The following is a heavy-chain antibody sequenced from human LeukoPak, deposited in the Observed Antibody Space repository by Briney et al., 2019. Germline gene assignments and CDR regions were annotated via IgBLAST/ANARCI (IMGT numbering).Heavy chain of an antibody. CDR3: ARLPGIAAAGTIDY. CDR2: INHSGST. Sequence: SETLSLTCTVSGGSISSSNYYWSWIRQPPGKGLEWIGEINHSGSTNYNPSLKSRVTISVDTSKNQFSLKLSSVTAADTAVYYCARLPGIAAAGTIDYWGQGTLVTVSS. CDR1: GGSISSSNYY. D-gene: IGHD6-13*01. J-gene: IGHJ4*02. V-gene: IGHV4-39*07.